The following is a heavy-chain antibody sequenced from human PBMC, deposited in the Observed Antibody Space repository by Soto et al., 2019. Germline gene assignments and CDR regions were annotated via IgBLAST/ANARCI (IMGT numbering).Heavy chain of an antibody. D-gene: IGHD5-18*01. CDR2: IYYSGST. Sequence: TLSLTCTVSGGSISSGGYYWGWIRQHPGKGLEWIGYIYYSGSTYYNPSLKSRVTISVDTSKNQFSLKLSSVTAADTAVYYCARCPEGYSYGYVYYGMDVWGQGTTVTVSS. CDR3: ARCPEGYSYGYVYYGMDV. J-gene: IGHJ6*02. V-gene: IGHV4-31*03. CDR1: GGSISSGGYY.